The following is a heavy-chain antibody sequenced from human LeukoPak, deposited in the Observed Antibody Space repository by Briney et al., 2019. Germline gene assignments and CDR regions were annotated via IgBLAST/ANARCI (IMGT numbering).Heavy chain of an antibody. D-gene: IGHD6-6*01. CDR2: ISTYSGDT. J-gene: IGHJ4*02. CDR1: GYSFTSYG. V-gene: IGHV1-18*01. CDR3: VRDRWGTSSIDARFDY. Sequence: ASVKLSCKASGYSFTSYGISWVRQAPGQGLEWMGWISTYSGDTDYVQKFQGRVTMTTDTSTSTAYMELRRLTSDDAAVYYCVRDRWGTSSIDARFDYWGQGTLVTVSS.